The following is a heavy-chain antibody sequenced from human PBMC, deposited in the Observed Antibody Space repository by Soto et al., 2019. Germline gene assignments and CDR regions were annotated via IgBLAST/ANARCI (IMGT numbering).Heavy chain of an antibody. J-gene: IGHJ4*02. Sequence: PGGSLRLSCAVSGFTFSSYWMHWVRQAPGRGLVWVSRINSDGSSTTYADSVKGRFTISRDNAKNTLYLQMNSLRAEDTAVYYCVRETYLWVDDYWGQGTLVTVSS. D-gene: IGHD3-10*01. CDR2: INSDGSST. V-gene: IGHV3-74*01. CDR3: VRETYLWVDDY. CDR1: GFTFSSYW.